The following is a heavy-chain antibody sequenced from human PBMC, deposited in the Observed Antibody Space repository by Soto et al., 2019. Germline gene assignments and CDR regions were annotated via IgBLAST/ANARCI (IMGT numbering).Heavy chain of an antibody. CDR3: AKDLIVVVVAATVDY. J-gene: IGHJ4*02. CDR2: ISGSGGST. D-gene: IGHD2-15*01. V-gene: IGHV3-23*01. CDR1: GFTFSSYA. Sequence: GGSLRLSCAASGFTFSSYAMSWVRQAPGKGLEWVSAISGSGGSTYYADSVKGRFTISRDNSKNTLYLQMNSLRAEDMAVYYCAKDLIVVVVAATVDYWGQGTLVTVSS.